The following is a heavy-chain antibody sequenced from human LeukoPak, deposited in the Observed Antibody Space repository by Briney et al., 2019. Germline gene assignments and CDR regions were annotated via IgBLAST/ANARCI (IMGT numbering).Heavy chain of an antibody. V-gene: IGHV4-39*01. Sequence: SETLSLTCTVSGGSISSSSYYWGWIRQPPGKGLEWIGSIYYSGSTYYNPSLKSRVTISVDTSKNQFSLKLSSVTAADTAVYYCARLSDDAFDIWGKGTMVTVSS. J-gene: IGHJ3*02. CDR2: IYYSGST. D-gene: IGHD1-26*01. CDR1: GGSISSSSYY. CDR3: ARLSDDAFDI.